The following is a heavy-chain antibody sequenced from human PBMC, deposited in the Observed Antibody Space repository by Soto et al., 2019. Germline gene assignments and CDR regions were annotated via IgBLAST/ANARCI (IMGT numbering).Heavy chain of an antibody. CDR3: ARDQGGTTLYYHGMDV. D-gene: IGHD1-7*01. Sequence: QVQLVESGGGVVQPGRSLRLSCAASGFTFSSYAMHWVRQAPGKGLEWVALISYDGSNKYYADSVKGRFTISRDNSKNTQYLQMNSLRPEDTAVYHCARDQGGTTLYYHGMDVWGQGTTVTVSS. V-gene: IGHV3-30-3*01. CDR2: ISYDGSNK. J-gene: IGHJ6*02. CDR1: GFTFSSYA.